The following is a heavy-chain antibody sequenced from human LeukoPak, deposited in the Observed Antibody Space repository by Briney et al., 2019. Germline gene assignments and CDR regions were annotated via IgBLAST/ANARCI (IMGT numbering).Heavy chain of an antibody. Sequence: GESLKISCKGSGYSFTSYWIGWVRQMPGKGLEWMGIIYPGDSDTRYSPSFKGQVTISADKSISTAYLQWSSLKASDTAMYYCASSGYYGSGSPPSFDYWGQGTLVTVSS. CDR3: ASSGYYGSGSPPSFDY. J-gene: IGHJ4*02. V-gene: IGHV5-51*01. D-gene: IGHD3-10*01. CDR1: GYSFTSYW. CDR2: IYPGDSDT.